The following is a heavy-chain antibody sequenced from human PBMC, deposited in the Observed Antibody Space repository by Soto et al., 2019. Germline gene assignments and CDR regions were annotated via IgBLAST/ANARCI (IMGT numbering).Heavy chain of an antibody. D-gene: IGHD3-10*01. J-gene: IGHJ4*02. Sequence: QVQLVQSGAEVKKPGASVKVSCKASGYTFTSYYMHWVRQVPGQGLEWMGIINPSGGSTSYAQKFRGRVTMTRDTSTSTVYMVLSSLRSEDTAVYYWARVVYGLDFDYWGQGTLVTVSS. V-gene: IGHV1-46*01. CDR3: ARVVYGLDFDY. CDR2: INPSGGST. CDR1: GYTFTSYY.